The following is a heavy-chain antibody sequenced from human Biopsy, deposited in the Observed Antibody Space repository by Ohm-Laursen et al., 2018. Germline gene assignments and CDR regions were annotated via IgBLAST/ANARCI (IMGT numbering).Heavy chain of an antibody. D-gene: IGHD2-15*01. J-gene: IGHJ5*02. Sequence: PSETLSLTCTVSGGSISSNYYYWGWIRQPPGKGLEWIGSIYYRGNTNYNPSLKSRVTISVDTSRTQFSLKLTSVTAADTAMYYFTKRGLLTGDDSKGFDPWGPGTLVTVSS. V-gene: IGHV4-39*07. CDR2: IYYRGNT. CDR1: GGSISSNYYY. CDR3: TKRGLLTGDDSKGFDP.